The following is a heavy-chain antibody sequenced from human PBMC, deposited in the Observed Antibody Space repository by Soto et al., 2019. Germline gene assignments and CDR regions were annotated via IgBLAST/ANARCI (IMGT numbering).Heavy chain of an antibody. Sequence: SVKVACKASAYTFTGYYMHCVRRAPREELEWMVWINPNSGGTNYAQKFQGWVTMTRDTSISTAYMELSRLSSDDTAVYYCARQGYRSGNCFDAWGDLSLLTVSS. V-gene: IGHV1-2*04. CDR2: INPNSGGT. D-gene: IGHD2-15*01. J-gene: IGHJ5*01. CDR3: ARQGYRSGNCFDA. CDR1: AYTFTGYY.